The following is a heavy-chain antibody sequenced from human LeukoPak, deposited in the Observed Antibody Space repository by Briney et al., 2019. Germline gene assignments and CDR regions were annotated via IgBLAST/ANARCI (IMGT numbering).Heavy chain of an antibody. J-gene: IGHJ4*02. CDR3: ATRSWTTVTGFDY. D-gene: IGHD4-17*01. CDR2: FDPEDGET. V-gene: IGHV1-24*01. CDR1: GYTLTELS. Sequence: ASVKASFKVSGYTLTELSMHWVRQAPGKGLEWMGGFDPEDGETIYAQKFQGRVTMTEDTSTDTAYMELSSLRSEDTAVYYCATRSWTTVTGFDYWGQGTLVTVSS.